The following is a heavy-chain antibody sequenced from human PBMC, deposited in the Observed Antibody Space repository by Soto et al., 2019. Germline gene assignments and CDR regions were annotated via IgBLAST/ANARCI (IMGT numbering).Heavy chain of an antibody. J-gene: IGHJ4*02. V-gene: IGHV4-34*01. Sequence: SETLSLTCAVYGGSFSGYYWSWIRQPPGKGLEWIGEINHSGGTNYNPSLKSRVTISLDMSKNQFSLKLSSVTAADTAVYYCARARFQVLYGKPYFDSWGQGTLVTVSS. D-gene: IGHD2-2*02. CDR3: ARARFQVLYGKPYFDS. CDR1: GGSFSGYY. CDR2: INHSGGT.